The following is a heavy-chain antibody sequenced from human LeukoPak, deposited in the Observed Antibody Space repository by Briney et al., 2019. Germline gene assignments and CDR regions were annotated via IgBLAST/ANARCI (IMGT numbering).Heavy chain of an antibody. CDR1: GYTFTGYY. CDR3: TRGPPNWGPDY. D-gene: IGHD7-27*01. Sequence: ASVKVSCKASGYTFTGYYMHWVRQPPGQGLEWMERNNPNSGGTNYAQKFQGRVTMTRDTSISTAYMELSRLRSDDTAVYYCTRGPPNWGPDYWGQGTLVTVSS. V-gene: IGHV1-2*06. J-gene: IGHJ4*02. CDR2: NNPNSGGT.